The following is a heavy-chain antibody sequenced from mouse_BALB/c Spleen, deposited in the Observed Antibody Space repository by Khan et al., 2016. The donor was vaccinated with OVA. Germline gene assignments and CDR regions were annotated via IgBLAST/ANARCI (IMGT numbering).Heavy chain of an antibody. J-gene: IGHJ3*01. CDR2: ISSDSITL. CDR1: GFTFSSFG. Sequence: DVLLVESGGGLVQPGGSRKLSCAASGFTFSSFGMHWVRQAPEKGLEWVAYISSDSITLYYADTVKGRVTISRDNPRNTLFLQMTSLRSEDTAIYYCARGNWAWLAYWGQGTLVTVSA. CDR3: ARGNWAWLAY. V-gene: IGHV5-17*02. D-gene: IGHD2-1*01.